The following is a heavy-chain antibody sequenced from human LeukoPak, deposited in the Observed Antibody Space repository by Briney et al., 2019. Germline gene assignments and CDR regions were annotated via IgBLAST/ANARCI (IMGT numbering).Heavy chain of an antibody. CDR3: ARDPITYDSSGYYSSFYFDY. Sequence: ASVKVSCKTSGYSENFYGITWVRQVAGQGLEWMGWISAQHGQTEYAPNSQDRVTMTTDTYTNTAYMELSSLRSEDTAVYYCARDPITYDSSGYYSSFYFDYWGQGTLVTVSS. V-gene: IGHV1-18*01. CDR2: ISAQHGQT. CDR1: GYSENFYG. D-gene: IGHD3-22*01. J-gene: IGHJ4*02.